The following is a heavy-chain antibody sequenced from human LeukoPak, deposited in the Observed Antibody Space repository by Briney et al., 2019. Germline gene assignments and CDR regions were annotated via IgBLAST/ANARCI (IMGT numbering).Heavy chain of an antibody. CDR1: AFSFSDYN. J-gene: IGHJ5*02. V-gene: IGHV3-48*04. CDR3: ARCTTASSGWCNWLDP. CDR2: ISSSGSTI. D-gene: IGHD3-22*01. Sequence: GGSLRLSCAASAFSFSDYNMNWVRQAPGKGLGWVSYISSSGSTIYYADSVKGRFTISRDNAKNSLYLQMNSLRAEDTAIYYCARCTTASSGWCNWLDPWGQGTLVTVSS.